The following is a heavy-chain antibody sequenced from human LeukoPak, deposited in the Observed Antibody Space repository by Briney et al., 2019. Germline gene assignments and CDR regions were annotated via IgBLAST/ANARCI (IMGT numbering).Heavy chain of an antibody. D-gene: IGHD3-3*01. CDR3: ARGDFWSGYSGYSYGSFDY. Sequence: GASVKVSCKASGGTFISYAISWVRQAPGQGLEWMGGIIPIFGTANYAQKFQGRVTITADESTSTAYVELSSLRSEDTAVYCCARGDFWSGYSGYSYGSFDYWGQGTLVTVSS. V-gene: IGHV1-69*13. CDR1: GGTFISYA. J-gene: IGHJ4*02. CDR2: IIPIFGTA.